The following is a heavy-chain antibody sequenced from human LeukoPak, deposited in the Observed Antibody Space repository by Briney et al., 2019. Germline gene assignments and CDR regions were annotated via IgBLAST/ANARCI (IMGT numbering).Heavy chain of an antibody. Sequence: GGSLRLSCAASGFTASSNYMSWVRQAPGKGLEWVSVIYSGGSTYYADSVKGRFTISRDNSKNTLYLQMNSLRAEDTAVYYCARSHYDFWSGYYFDPWGQGTLVTVSS. J-gene: IGHJ5*02. D-gene: IGHD3-3*01. CDR1: GFTASSNY. CDR2: IYSGGST. CDR3: ARSHYDFWSGYYFDP. V-gene: IGHV3-53*01.